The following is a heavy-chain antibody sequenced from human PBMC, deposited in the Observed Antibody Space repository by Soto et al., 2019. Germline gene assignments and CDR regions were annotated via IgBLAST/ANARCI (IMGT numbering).Heavy chain of an antibody. CDR1: GGSISSYD. Sequence: QVQLQESGPGLVKPSETLSLTCTVSGGSISSYDWSWIRQPPGKGLEWIGYIYYSGSTNYNPSLKSRVTISVDTSKNQSSLKLSSVTAADTAVYFCARVDYKYYYGMDVWGQGTTVTVSS. CDR3: ARVDYKYYYGMDV. V-gene: IGHV4-59*01. CDR2: IYYSGST. D-gene: IGHD4-4*01. J-gene: IGHJ6*02.